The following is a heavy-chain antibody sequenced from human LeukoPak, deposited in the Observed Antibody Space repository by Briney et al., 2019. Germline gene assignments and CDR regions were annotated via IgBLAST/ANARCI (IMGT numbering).Heavy chain of an antibody. D-gene: IGHD7-27*01. CDR2: IRVNDET. Sequence: PGGSLRLSCAASEFTFSNYAMNWVRQAPGKGLERVSGIRVNDETYYADSVKGRFTISRDNSENTLYLQMGGLRAEDTAIYYCAKGTGDLGYYFDRWGQGTLVTVSS. V-gene: IGHV3-23*01. CDR3: AKGTGDLGYYFDR. CDR1: EFTFSNYA. J-gene: IGHJ4*02.